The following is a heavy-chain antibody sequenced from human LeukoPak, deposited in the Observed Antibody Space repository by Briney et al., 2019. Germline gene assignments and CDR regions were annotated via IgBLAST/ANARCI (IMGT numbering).Heavy chain of an antibody. Sequence: GGSLRLSCAASGFTFSSYWMTWVRQAPGKGLEWVANIKKDGSEKYYVYSVKGRFTISRDNAKSSLFLQIISLRDEDTAVYYCAREGNTVVTVDYWGQGTLVTVSS. V-gene: IGHV3-7*05. CDR2: IKKDGSEK. CDR1: GFTFSSYW. CDR3: AREGNTVVTVDY. J-gene: IGHJ4*02. D-gene: IGHD4-23*01.